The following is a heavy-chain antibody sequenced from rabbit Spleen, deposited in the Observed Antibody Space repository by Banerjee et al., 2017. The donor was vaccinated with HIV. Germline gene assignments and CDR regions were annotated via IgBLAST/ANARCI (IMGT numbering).Heavy chain of an antibody. V-gene: IGHV1S40*01. CDR2: IYISSSGST. Sequence: QSLEESGGDLVQPGASLTLTCKVSGFSFSSNYYMCWVRQAPGKGPEWIGCIYISSSGSTYYASWAKGRFTISKTSSTTVTLQMTSLTAADTATYFCASSTTSDGTYFVLWGPGTLVTVS. CDR1: GFSFSSNYY. J-gene: IGHJ4*01. D-gene: IGHD1-1*01. CDR3: ASSTTSDGTYFVL.